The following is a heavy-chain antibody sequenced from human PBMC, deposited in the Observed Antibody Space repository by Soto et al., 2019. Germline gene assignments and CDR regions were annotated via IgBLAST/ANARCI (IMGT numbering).Heavy chain of an antibody. V-gene: IGHV1-69*08. Sequence: SVTVSCKVSGGAFTNYSLNWVRHAPGQGLEWLGGIIPLHNTSNYSLKLLGRGSVTADISSNTVYMHLSGLTSDDTATYYCAIWGNWNPLYCRGMDVCGRGTTDTVYS. CDR3: AIWGNWNPLYCRGMDV. CDR1: GGAFTNYS. J-gene: IGHJ6*02. D-gene: IGHD1-20*01. CDR2: IIPLHNTS.